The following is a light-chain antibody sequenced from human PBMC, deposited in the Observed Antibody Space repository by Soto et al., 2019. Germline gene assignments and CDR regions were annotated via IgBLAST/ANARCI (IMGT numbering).Light chain of an antibody. Sequence: QSVLTQPPSASGTPGQRVTISCSGGSSNIGSNTVSWYLQLPGTAPKLLIYLNNQRPSGVPDRFSGSKSGTSASLAISGLQSEDEADFYCAAWDDSLNGVVFGGGTKLTVL. V-gene: IGLV1-44*01. CDR2: LNN. CDR1: SSNIGSNT. CDR3: AAWDDSLNGVV. J-gene: IGLJ3*02.